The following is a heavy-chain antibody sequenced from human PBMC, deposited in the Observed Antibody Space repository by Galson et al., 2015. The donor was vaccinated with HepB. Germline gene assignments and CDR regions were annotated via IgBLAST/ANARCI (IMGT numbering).Heavy chain of an antibody. V-gene: IGHV3-23*01. CDR2: ISGSGGST. CDR1: GFTFSSYA. J-gene: IGHJ4*02. CDR3: AKALSGRGYDILTGYSH. D-gene: IGHD3-9*01. Sequence: SLRLSCAASGFTFSSYAMSWVRQAPGKGLEWVSAISGSGGSTYYADSVKGRFTISRDNSKNTLYLQMNSLRAEDTAVYYCAKALSGRGYDILTGYSHWGQGTLVTVSS.